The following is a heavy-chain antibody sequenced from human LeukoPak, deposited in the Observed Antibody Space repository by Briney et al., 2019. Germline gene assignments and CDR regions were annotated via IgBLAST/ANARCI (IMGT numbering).Heavy chain of an antibody. V-gene: IGHV3-30*02. J-gene: IGHJ4*02. CDR3: AKDYYDSSGLLS. CDR2: IRYDGSNK. D-gene: IGHD3-22*01. CDR1: GFTFSSYG. Sequence: GGSLRLSCAGSGFTFSSYGMHWVRQAPGKGLEWVAFIRYDGSNKYYADSVKGRFTISRDNSKNTLYMQMNSLRAEDTAVYYCAKDYYDSSGLLSWGQGTLVTVSS.